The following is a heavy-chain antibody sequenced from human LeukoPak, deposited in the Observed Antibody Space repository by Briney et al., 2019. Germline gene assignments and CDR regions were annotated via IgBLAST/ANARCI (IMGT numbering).Heavy chain of an antibody. Sequence: SETLSLTCAVYGGSFSGYYWSWIRHPPGKGLEWIGEINHSGSTNYNPSLKSRVTISIDRSKNQFSLKLSSVTAADTAVYYCARRVVGFDYWGQGTLVTVSS. CDR3: ARRVVGFDY. CDR1: GGSFSGYY. CDR2: INHSGST. V-gene: IGHV4-34*01. J-gene: IGHJ4*02. D-gene: IGHD2-15*01.